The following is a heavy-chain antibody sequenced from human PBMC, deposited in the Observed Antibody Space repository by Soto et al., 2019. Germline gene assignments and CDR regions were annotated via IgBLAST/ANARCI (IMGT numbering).Heavy chain of an antibody. Sequence: ASVKVSCKASGYTFTGYYMHWVRQAPGQGLEWMGWINPNSGGTNYAQKFQGRVTMTGDTSISTAYMELSRLRSDDTAVYYCFTIFGVVIIDYYGMDVWGQGTTVTVSS. V-gene: IGHV1-2*02. D-gene: IGHD3-3*01. CDR3: FTIFGVVIIDYYGMDV. J-gene: IGHJ6*02. CDR1: GYTFTGYY. CDR2: INPNSGGT.